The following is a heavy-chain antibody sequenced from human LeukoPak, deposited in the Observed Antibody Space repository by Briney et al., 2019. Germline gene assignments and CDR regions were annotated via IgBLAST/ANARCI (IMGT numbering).Heavy chain of an antibody. CDR1: GFPFSTYG. J-gene: IGHJ4*02. D-gene: IGHD6-19*01. V-gene: IGHV3-48*01. CDR3: ARDGTVAASFDY. CDR2: ISTGSSTM. Sequence: GSLRLSFAASGFPFSTYGMSWVRPAPGKGLEWVSYISTGSSTMYYADSVKGRFTISRDNVKNSLDLQMNSLRAEDTAMYYCARDGTVAASFDYWGQGALVTVSS.